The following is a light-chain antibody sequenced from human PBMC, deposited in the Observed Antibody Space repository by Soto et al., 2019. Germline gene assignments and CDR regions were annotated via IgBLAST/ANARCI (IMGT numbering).Light chain of an antibody. J-gene: IGKJ1*01. CDR2: KAS. V-gene: IGKV1-5*03. CDR3: QQYHSFPWT. CDR1: QSISSW. Sequence: DIQMTQSPSTLSASVGDRVTITCRASQSISSWLAWYQQKPGKAPKLLIYKASSLQGGVPSRFSGSGSGTEFTLTIIGLQPDDFASYHCQQYHSFPWTFGQGTKVDIK.